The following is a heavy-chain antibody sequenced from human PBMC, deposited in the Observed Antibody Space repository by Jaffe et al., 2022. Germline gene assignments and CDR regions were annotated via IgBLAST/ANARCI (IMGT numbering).Heavy chain of an antibody. CDR1: GFTFSSYE. Sequence: EVQLVESGGGLVQPGGSLRLSCAASGFTFSSYEMNWVRQAPGKGLEWVSYISSSGSTIYYADSVKGRFTISRDNAKNSLYLQMNSLRAEDTAVYYCARIVWVSGGYGYFDYWGQGTLVTVSS. CDR3: ARIVWVSGGYGYFDY. J-gene: IGHJ4*02. V-gene: IGHV3-48*03. D-gene: IGHD2-15*01. CDR2: ISSSGSTI.